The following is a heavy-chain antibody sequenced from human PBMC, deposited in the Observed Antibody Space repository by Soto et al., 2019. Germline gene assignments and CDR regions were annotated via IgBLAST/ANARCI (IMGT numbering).Heavy chain of an antibody. CDR1: GGTFRSYA. D-gene: IGHD3-3*02. V-gene: IGHV1-69*12. J-gene: IGHJ6*02. CDR2: IIPLFRTP. CDR3: ARDNGRPQLGGNYYYITDV. Sequence: QVQLVQSGAEVKEPGSSVKISCQASGGTFRSYALSWVRQAPGQGLEWMGGIIPLFRTPDYAQKFQGRVTITADESTSTAYRELSSLRSEDTAIYYCARDNGRPQLGGNYYYITDVWGQGTTITVSS.